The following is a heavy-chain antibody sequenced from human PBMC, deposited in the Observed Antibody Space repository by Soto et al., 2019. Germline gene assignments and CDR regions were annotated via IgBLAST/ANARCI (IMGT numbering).Heavy chain of an antibody. V-gene: IGHV1-18*04. CDR1: XYTFISHG. Sequence: QVQLVQSGVEVKKPGASVXXXXXXSXYTFISHGISWVRQAPGQGLEWMGWISGKNGNTNYAQKLQGRVTLTTDTSTSTAYMELRSLRSDDTAVYYCARVSSSIVVVPDYGMDVWGQGTTVTVSS. CDR3: ARVSSSIVVVPDYGMDV. CDR2: ISGKNGNT. J-gene: IGHJ6*02. D-gene: IGHD2-15*01.